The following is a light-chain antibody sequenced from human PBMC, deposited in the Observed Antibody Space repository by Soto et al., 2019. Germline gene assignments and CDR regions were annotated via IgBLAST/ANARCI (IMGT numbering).Light chain of an antibody. CDR3: AAWDESLNGHV. J-gene: IGLJ2*01. Sequence: QSVLTQTPSASGTPGQRITISCSGSSSNIGSRTVNWYQQFPGTAPKVLIYSNTQRPSGVPDRFSASKSGTTASLDISGLQSEYEADYSCAAWDESLNGHVFGGGTKLTVL. CDR2: SNT. V-gene: IGLV1-44*01. CDR1: SSNIGSRT.